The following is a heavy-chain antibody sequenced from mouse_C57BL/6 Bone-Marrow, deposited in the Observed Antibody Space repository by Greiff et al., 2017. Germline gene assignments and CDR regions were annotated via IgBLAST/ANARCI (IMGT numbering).Heavy chain of an antibody. Sequence: VQLQQSGAELVRSGASVKLSCTASGFNIKDDYMHWVKQRPEQGLEWIGWIDPENGDTEYASKFQGKATITADTSSNTAYLQLSSLTSEDTAVYYCTTHYDYLWFAYWGQGTLVTVSA. CDR2: IDPENGDT. CDR3: TTHYDYLWFAY. J-gene: IGHJ3*01. CDR1: GFNIKDDY. D-gene: IGHD2-4*01. V-gene: IGHV14-4*01.